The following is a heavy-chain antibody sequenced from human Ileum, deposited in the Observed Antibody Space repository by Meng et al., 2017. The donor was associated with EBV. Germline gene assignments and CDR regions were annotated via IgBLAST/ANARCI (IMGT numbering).Heavy chain of an antibody. CDR3: ARGQKGYFDL. J-gene: IGHJ2*01. Sequence: QVPRQESGPGLGKPSQTRSSTGTVSGGSISSSNYYWSWIRQPPGKGLEWSGHIYNSGSTYYNPSLKSRITISVDTSKNQFSLKLSSVTAADTAVYYCARGQKGYFDLWGRGTLVTVSS. V-gene: IGHV4-30-4*01. CDR2: IYNSGST. CDR1: GGSISSSNYY.